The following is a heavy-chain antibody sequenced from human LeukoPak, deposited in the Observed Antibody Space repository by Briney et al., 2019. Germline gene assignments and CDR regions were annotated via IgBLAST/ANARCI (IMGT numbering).Heavy chain of an antibody. J-gene: IGHJ4*02. CDR3: AKAGGSGSIRSVSDY. Sequence: GGSLRLSCAASGFTFSSYGMHWVRQAPGKGLEWVAVISYDGSNKYYGDSVKGRFTISRDNSKNTLYLQMNSLRAEDTAVYYCAKAGGSGSIRSVSDYWGQGTLVTVSS. V-gene: IGHV3-30*18. CDR2: ISYDGSNK. CDR1: GFTFSSYG. D-gene: IGHD3-10*01.